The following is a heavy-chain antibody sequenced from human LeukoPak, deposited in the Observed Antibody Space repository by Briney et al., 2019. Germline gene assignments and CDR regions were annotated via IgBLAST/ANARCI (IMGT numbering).Heavy chain of an antibody. CDR1: GFTFSSYE. V-gene: IGHV3-33*08. Sequence: GGSLRLSCAASGFTFSSYEMNWVRQAPGKGLEWVAVIWFDGSNKYYADSVKGRFTISRDNAKSTLYQQMNSLRAEDTAVYYCARERVVRGYSGYDFDYWGQGTLVTVSS. CDR3: ARERVVRGYSGYDFDY. D-gene: IGHD5-12*01. J-gene: IGHJ4*02. CDR2: IWFDGSNK.